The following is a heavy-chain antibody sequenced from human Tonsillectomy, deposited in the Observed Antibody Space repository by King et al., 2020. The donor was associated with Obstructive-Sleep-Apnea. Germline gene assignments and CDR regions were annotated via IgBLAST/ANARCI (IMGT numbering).Heavy chain of an antibody. J-gene: IGHJ5*02. CDR2: IYYSGST. D-gene: IGHD6-13*01. CDR3: ARGIAAANWFDP. V-gene: IGHV4-59*08. Sequence: VQLQESGPGLVKPSETLSLTCTVSGGSISSYYWSWIRQPPGKGLEWIGYIYYSGSTNYNPSLKSLVTISVDTSKNQFSLKLSSVTAADTAVYYCARGIAAANWFDPWGQGTLVTVSS. CDR1: GGSISSYY.